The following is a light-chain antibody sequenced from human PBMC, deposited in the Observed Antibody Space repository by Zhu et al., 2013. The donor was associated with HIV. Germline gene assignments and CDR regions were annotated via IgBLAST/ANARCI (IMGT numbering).Light chain of an antibody. V-gene: IGKV3-15*01. Sequence: EIVLTQSPDILSLSPGERATLSCRASQSVTNSYLAWYQQRPGQALRLLIHGASNRATGIPPRFSGSGSGTEFTLTISSLQSEDSALYYCQQYSDWPPLTFGGGTKVEIK. J-gene: IGKJ4*01. CDR1: QSVTNSY. CDR3: QQYSDWPPLT. CDR2: GAS.